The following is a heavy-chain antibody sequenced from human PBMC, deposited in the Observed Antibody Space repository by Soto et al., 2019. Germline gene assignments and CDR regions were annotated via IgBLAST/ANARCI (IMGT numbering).Heavy chain of an antibody. V-gene: IGHV1-69*08. D-gene: IGHD3-10*01. CDR2: IIPILGIA. CDR3: AREEYYYGSGAFFDY. CDR1: GGTFISYT. Sequence: QVQLVQSGAEVKKPGSSVKVSCKASGGTFISYTIIWVRQAPGQGLEWMGRIIPILGIANYAQKFQGRVTITADKSTSTAYMELSSLRSEDTAVYYCAREEYYYGSGAFFDYWGQGTLVTVSS. J-gene: IGHJ4*02.